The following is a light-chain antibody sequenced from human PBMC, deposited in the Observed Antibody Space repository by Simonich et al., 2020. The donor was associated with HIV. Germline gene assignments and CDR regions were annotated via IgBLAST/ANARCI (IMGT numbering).Light chain of an antibody. CDR3: SSYAGSNNLV. V-gene: IGLV2-8*01. Sequence: QSALTQPPSASGSPVQSVTISCTGTSSDVGGYNYVSGYQQLPGKAPKLMIYEVSKRPSGVPDRFSGSKSGNTASLTVSGLQAEDEADYYCSSYAGSNNLVFGGGTKLTVL. CDR1: SSDVGGYNY. J-gene: IGLJ3*02. CDR2: EVS.